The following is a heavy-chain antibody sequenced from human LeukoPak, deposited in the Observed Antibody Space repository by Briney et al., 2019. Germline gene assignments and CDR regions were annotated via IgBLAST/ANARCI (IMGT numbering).Heavy chain of an antibody. CDR1: GYTFTSYD. CDR3: ATVRMGATPFDY. Sequence: ASVKVSCKASGYTFTSYDINWVRQATGQGLEWMGWMNPNSGNTGYAQKFQGRVTITRNTSISTAYMELSSLRSDDTAVYYCATVRMGATPFDYWGQGTLLTVSS. V-gene: IGHV1-8*03. D-gene: IGHD1-26*01. CDR2: MNPNSGNT. J-gene: IGHJ4*02.